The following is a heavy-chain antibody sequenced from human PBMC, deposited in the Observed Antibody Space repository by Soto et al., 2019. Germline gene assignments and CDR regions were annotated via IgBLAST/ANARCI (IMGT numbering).Heavy chain of an antibody. CDR1: GYTFIHYY. Sequence: QVQLVQSGAEVKKPGASVKVSCKASGYTFIHYYIHWVRQAPGQGLEWMAIINPNGGSTNYAHKFRGRVTVTSDTSTTTVSMALNRLGSDDTAVYVCARSLLQGDFWGQGTLVTVSS. J-gene: IGHJ4*02. CDR2: INPNGGST. CDR3: ARSLLQGDF. V-gene: IGHV1-46*01. D-gene: IGHD2-21*01.